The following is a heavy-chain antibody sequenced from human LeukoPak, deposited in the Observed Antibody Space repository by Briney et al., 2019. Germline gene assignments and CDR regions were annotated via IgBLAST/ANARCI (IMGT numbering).Heavy chain of an antibody. CDR1: GYTFTGYY. CDR3: ASSNLGRYFDL. Sequence: ASVKVSCKASGYTFTGYYMHWVRQAPGQGLEWMGRINPNSGGTNYAQKFQGRVTMTRGTSISTACMELSRLRSDDTAVYYCASSNLGRYFDLWGRGTLVTVSS. CDR2: INPNSGGT. J-gene: IGHJ2*01. D-gene: IGHD4-11*01. V-gene: IGHV1-2*06.